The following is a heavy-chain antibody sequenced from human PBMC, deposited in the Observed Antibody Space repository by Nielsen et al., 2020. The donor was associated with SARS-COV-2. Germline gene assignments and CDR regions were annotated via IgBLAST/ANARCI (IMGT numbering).Heavy chain of an antibody. D-gene: IGHD1-26*01. CDR1: GFTFDDYA. Sequence: SLKISYAASGFTFDDYAMHWVRQAPGKGLEWVSGISWNSGSIGYADSVKGRFTISRDNAKNSLYLQMNSLRAEDTAVYYCVRDTGAWDFDYWGQGTLITVSS. CDR2: ISWNSGSI. V-gene: IGHV3-9*01. J-gene: IGHJ4*02. CDR3: VRDTGAWDFDY.